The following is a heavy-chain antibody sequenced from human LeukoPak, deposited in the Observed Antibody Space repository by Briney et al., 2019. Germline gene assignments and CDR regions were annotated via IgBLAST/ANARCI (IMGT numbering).Heavy chain of an antibody. J-gene: IGHJ3*02. CDR1: GYTFTGYY. Sequence: ASVKVSCKASGYTFTGYYMHWVRQAPGQGLEWMGWINPNSGGTNYAQKFQGRVTMTRDTSISTAYMELSRLRSDDTAVYYCARDSGYYYDSSGYADAFDIWGQGTMVTVSS. D-gene: IGHD3-22*01. CDR2: INPNSGGT. V-gene: IGHV1-2*02. CDR3: ARDSGYYYDSSGYADAFDI.